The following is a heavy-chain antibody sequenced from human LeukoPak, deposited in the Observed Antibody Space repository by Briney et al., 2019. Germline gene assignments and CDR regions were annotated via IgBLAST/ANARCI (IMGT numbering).Heavy chain of an antibody. D-gene: IGHD1-26*01. CDR3: AREGLEFIVDY. Sequence: PGGSLRLSCAASGFTFSSYAMHWVRQAPGKGLEWVAVISYDGSNKYYADSVKGRFTISRDNSKNTLYLQVNSLRAEDTAVYYCAREGLEFIVDYWGQGTLVTVSS. J-gene: IGHJ4*02. V-gene: IGHV3-30-3*01. CDR1: GFTFSSYA. CDR2: ISYDGSNK.